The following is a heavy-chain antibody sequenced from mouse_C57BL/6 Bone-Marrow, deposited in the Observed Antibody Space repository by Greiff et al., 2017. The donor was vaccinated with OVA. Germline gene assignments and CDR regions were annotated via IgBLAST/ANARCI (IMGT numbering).Heavy chain of an antibody. CDR3: ARSPYYDYEFAY. CDR2: IYPRSGNT. D-gene: IGHD2-4*01. J-gene: IGHJ3*01. CDR1: GYTFTSYG. V-gene: IGHV1-81*01. Sequence: VQGVESGAELARPGASVKLSCKASGYTFTSYGISWVKQRTGQGLEWIGEIYPRSGNTYYNEKFKGKATLTADKSSSTAYMELRSLTSEDSAVYFCARSPYYDYEFAYWGQGTLVTVSA.